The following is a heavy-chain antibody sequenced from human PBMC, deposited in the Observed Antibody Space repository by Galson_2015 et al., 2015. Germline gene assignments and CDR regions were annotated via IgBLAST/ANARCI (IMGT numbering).Heavy chain of an antibody. J-gene: IGHJ5*02. CDR1: GFSLSTSGVG. Sequence: PALVKPTQTLTLTCTFSGFSLSTSGVGVGWIRQPPGKALEWLALIYWNDDKRYSPSLKSRLTITKDTSKNQVVLTMTSMDPVDTAAYYCAHRQRAERITMVRGVGLGFDPWGQGTLVTVSS. D-gene: IGHD3-10*01. CDR3: AHRQRAERITMVRGVGLGFDP. V-gene: IGHV2-5*01. CDR2: IYWNDDK.